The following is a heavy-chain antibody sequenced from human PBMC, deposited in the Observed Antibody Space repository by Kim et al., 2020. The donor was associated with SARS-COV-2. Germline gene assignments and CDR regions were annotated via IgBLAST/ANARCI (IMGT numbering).Heavy chain of an antibody. V-gene: IGHV3-53*01. J-gene: IGHJ5*02. CDR1: GFTVSSNY. Sequence: GGSLRLSCAASGFTVSSNYMSWVRQAPGKGLEWVSVIYSGGSTYYADSVEGRFTISSDTSKNTLYLQMNSLSAEDTAVSYCARDLTWKSAAFDPWGRGPL. D-gene: IGHD1-1*01. CDR3: ARDLTWKSAAFDP. CDR2: IYSGGST.